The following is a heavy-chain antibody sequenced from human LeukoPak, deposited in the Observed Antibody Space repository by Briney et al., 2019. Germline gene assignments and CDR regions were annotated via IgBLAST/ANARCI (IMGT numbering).Heavy chain of an antibody. CDR2: VYRGGTT. V-gene: IGHV3-66*01. D-gene: IGHD3-10*01. J-gene: IGHJ4*02. CDR1: GFTVSNNY. CDR3: ARDRHYYGSGSYLSGDY. Sequence: GGSLRLSCAASGFTVSNNYMSWVRQAPGKGLEWVSVVYRGGTTYYADSVKGRFTISRDNSKSTLYLQMNSLRAEDTAVYYCARDRHYYGSGSYLSGDYWGQGTLVTVSS.